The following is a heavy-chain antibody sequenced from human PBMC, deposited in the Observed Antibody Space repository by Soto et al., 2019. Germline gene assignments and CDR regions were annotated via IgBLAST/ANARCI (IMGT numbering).Heavy chain of an antibody. J-gene: IGHJ4*02. V-gene: IGHV3-30-3*01. CDR2: ISYDGSNK. CDR1: GFTFSSYA. Sequence: QVQLVESGGGVVQPGRSLRLSCAASGFTFSSYAMHWVRQAPGKGLEWVAVISYDGSNKYYADSVKGRFTISRDNSKNTLYLQMNSLRAEDTAVYYCAREEEIAVAGTSRWVTRPFDYWGQGTLVTVSS. CDR3: AREEEIAVAGTSRWVTRPFDY. D-gene: IGHD6-19*01.